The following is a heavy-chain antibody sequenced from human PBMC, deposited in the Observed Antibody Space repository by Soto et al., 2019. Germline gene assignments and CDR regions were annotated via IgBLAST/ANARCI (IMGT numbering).Heavy chain of an antibody. Sequence: PSETLSLTCTVSGGSISSGGYYWRWIRQHPGKGLEWIGYIYYSGSTYYNPSLKSRVTISVDTSKNQFSLKLSSVTAADTAVYYCARDRRYYDSSGYSSFDYWGQGTLVTVSS. CDR2: IYYSGST. CDR3: ARDRRYYDSSGYSSFDY. CDR1: GGSISSGGYY. J-gene: IGHJ4*02. V-gene: IGHV4-31*03. D-gene: IGHD3-22*01.